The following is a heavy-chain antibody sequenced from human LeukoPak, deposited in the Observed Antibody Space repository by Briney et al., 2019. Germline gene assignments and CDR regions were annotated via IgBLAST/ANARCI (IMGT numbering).Heavy chain of an antibody. Sequence: PSETLSLTCAVYGGSFSGYYWSWIRHPPGKGLEWIGEINHSGSTNYNPSLKSRVTISVDTSKNQFSLKLSSVTAADTAVYYCAREGIAAAGKGAYWGQGTLVSVSS. V-gene: IGHV4-34*01. CDR2: INHSGST. CDR1: GGSFSGYY. D-gene: IGHD6-13*01. CDR3: AREGIAAAGKGAY. J-gene: IGHJ4*02.